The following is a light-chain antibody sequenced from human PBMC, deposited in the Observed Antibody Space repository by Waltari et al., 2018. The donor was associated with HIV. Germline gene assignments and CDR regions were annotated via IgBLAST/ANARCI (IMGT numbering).Light chain of an antibody. J-gene: IGKJ2*01. CDR2: GES. Sequence: EIVLTQSPGILSLSPGERATISCRASQSVRSGYLAWYQPKPGQSPRLLIYGESSRATGIPDRFSGSGSGTDFTLSINRLEPEDFAVYFCQQFYRPPYAFGQGTKLEIK. V-gene: IGKV3-20*01. CDR3: QQFYRPPYA. CDR1: QSVRSGY.